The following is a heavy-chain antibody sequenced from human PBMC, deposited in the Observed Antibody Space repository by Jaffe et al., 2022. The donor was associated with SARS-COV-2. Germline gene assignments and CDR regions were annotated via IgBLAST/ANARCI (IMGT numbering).Heavy chain of an antibody. Sequence: EVQLVESGGGLVQPGRSLRLSCAASGFTFDDYAMHWVRQAPGKGLEWVSGISWNSGSIGYADSVKGRFTISRDNAKNSLYLQMNSLRAEDTALYYCAKGTGYRVYYYYYGMDVWGQGTTVTVSS. V-gene: IGHV3-9*01. J-gene: IGHJ6*02. CDR2: ISWNSGSI. D-gene: IGHD3-16*02. CDR1: GFTFDDYA. CDR3: AKGTGYRVYYYYYGMDV.